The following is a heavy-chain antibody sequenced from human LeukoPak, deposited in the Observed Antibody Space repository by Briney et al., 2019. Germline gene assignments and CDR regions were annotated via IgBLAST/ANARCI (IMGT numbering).Heavy chain of an antibody. CDR2: IYYSGTS. D-gene: IGHD6-19*01. J-gene: IGHJ4*02. Sequence: SETLSLTCTVSSGSISDGGYYWVWIRQPPGKGLEWIGSIYYSGTSYYNPSLTSRVAISVGTSNNQFSLKLSSVTAADTAVYYCARAVMVAVAGGRFDYWGQGTLVTVSS. CDR1: SGSISDGGYY. V-gene: IGHV4-39*07. CDR3: ARAVMVAVAGGRFDY.